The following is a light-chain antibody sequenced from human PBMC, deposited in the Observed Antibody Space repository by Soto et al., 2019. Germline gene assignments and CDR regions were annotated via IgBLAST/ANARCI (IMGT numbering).Light chain of an antibody. CDR2: EVS. CDR3: SSYAGSNNLV. J-gene: IGLJ3*02. Sequence: QSVLTQPPSSSGPPGQPVTISCTGTSSDVGGYNYVSWYQQRPGKAPKLMIYEVSKRPSGVPDRFSGSKSGNTASLTVSGLQAEDEADYYCSSYAGSNNLVFGGGTKVTVL. V-gene: IGLV2-8*01. CDR1: SSDVGGYNY.